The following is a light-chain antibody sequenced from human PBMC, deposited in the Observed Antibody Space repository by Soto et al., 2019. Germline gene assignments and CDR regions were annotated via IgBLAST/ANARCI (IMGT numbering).Light chain of an antibody. J-gene: IGKJ1*01. Sequence: DIQMTQSPSTLSSSAGDRVTITCRASQSISSWLAWYQQKPGKAPKLLIYDASTWQSGVPSRFIGSGSGTEFTLTITSLQPDDFATYYCQHYNTYSPGTFGQGTKVDIK. CDR1: QSISSW. CDR2: DAS. V-gene: IGKV1-5*01. CDR3: QHYNTYSPGT.